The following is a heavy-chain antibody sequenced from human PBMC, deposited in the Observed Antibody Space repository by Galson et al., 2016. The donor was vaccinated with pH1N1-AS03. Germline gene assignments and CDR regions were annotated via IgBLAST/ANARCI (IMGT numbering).Heavy chain of an antibody. D-gene: IGHD3-9*01. CDR2: VSTDGRRT. Sequence: SLRLSCAASGFTFSGYAMNWVRQAPGKGLEWVSGVSTDGRRTFHADSVKGRFTISRDNSKNTQYLQMNSLRVEDAAVYYCAKGGIDIREGLGGSWSQGTLVAVSS. J-gene: IGHJ5*02. CDR1: GFTFSGYA. V-gene: IGHV3-23*01. CDR3: AKGGIDIREGLGGS.